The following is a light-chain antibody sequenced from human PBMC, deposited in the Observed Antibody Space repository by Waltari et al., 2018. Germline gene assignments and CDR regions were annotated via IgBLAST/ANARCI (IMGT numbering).Light chain of an antibody. CDR2: RNN. J-gene: IGLJ3*02. Sequence: QSVLTPAPSASGTPGQRVTISCSGSSPNLGRNFVFWYQLLPGMAPKLLIFRNNQRPSGVPDRFSGSKSGTSASLAISGLRSEDEADYSCAAWDDSLRGPVFGTGTKLTVL. CDR3: AAWDDSLRGPV. V-gene: IGLV1-47*01. CDR1: SPNLGRNF.